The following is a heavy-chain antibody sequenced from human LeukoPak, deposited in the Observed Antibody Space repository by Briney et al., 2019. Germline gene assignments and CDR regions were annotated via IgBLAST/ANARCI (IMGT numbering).Heavy chain of an antibody. D-gene: IGHD3-10*01. CDR3: ARNTNYFGSGNSFDY. CDR1: GYTFTGYH. J-gene: IGHJ4*02. CDR2: INPNTGDT. V-gene: IGHV1-2*02. Sequence: GASVKVSCKASGYTFTGYHMHWVRQAPGQGLEWMGWINPNTGDTNYAQKFQGRATMTRDTSIDTAYMELSRLKTDDTAVYYCARNTNYFGSGNSFDYWGQGTLVTVSS.